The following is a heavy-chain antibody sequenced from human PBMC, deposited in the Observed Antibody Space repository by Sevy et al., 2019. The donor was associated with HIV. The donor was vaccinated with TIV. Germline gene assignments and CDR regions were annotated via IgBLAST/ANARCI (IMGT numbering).Heavy chain of an antibody. CDR1: GFSFSSYG. J-gene: IGHJ4*02. CDR2: IWFDGSNE. V-gene: IGHV3-33*01. CDR3: ARAREFYGYLEYGPAFNPDY. Sequence: GGSLRLSCAASGFSFSSYGMHWVRQAPGKGLEWLAVIWFDGSNEYYADSVKGRFTISRDIAKNTLYLQMNSLRAEDTAVYYCARAREFYGYLEYGPAFNPDYWGQGTLVTVSS. D-gene: IGHD5-12*01.